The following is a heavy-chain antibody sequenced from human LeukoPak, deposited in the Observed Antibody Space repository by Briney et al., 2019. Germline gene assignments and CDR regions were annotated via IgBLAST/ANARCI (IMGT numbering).Heavy chain of an antibody. J-gene: IGHJ4*02. Sequence: GASVKVSCKASGGTFSRYAISWVRQAPGQGLEWMGGIIPIFGTANYAQKFQGRVTITADESTSTAYMELSSLRSEDTAVYYCARTVVPFLGITKISHFDYWGQGTLVTVSS. D-gene: IGHD3-10*01. V-gene: IGHV1-69*13. CDR1: GGTFSRYA. CDR2: IIPIFGTA. CDR3: ARTVVPFLGITKISHFDY.